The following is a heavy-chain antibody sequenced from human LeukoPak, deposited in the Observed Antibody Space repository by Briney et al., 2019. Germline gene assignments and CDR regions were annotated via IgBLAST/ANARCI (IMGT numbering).Heavy chain of an antibody. CDR3: AIEVWFRAET. CDR1: GFTFSVYW. CDR2: MDQYGGLQ. Sequence: PGGYLRLSCAASGFTFSVYWMTWVRQAPGKGLEWVPTMDQYGGLQYYVDSVKGRFTISRDNAESSLFLQMNSLRADHTAVYYCAIEVWFRAETCGQGTLGTVS. D-gene: IGHD3-10*01. V-gene: IGHV3-7*05. J-gene: IGHJ5*02.